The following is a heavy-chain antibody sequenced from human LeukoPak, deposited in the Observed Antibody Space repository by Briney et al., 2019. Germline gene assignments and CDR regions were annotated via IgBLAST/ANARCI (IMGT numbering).Heavy chain of an antibody. CDR1: GFTFSSYA. Sequence: GGSLRLSCAASGFTFSSYAIHWVRQAPGKGLEWVAVISSDGRDKHHAAFVKGRFNISRDNYKNTLYLQTNSLKAEDTADYWCARDLRRIAAYYFDCWGQGTLVTVSS. J-gene: IGHJ4*02. CDR3: ARDLRRIAAYYFDC. CDR2: ISSDGRDK. V-gene: IGHV3-30*03. D-gene: IGHD6-25*01.